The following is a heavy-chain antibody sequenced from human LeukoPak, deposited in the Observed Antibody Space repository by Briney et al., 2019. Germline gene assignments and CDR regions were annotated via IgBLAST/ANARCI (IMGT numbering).Heavy chain of an antibody. V-gene: IGHV7-4-1*02. J-gene: IGHJ4*02. CDR2: INTNTGNP. CDR3: ARGNRKIAVDI. D-gene: IGHD6-19*01. Sequence: ASVKVSRTASGYTFTNYAMNWVRQAPGQGLEWMGWINTNTGNPTYAQGFTGRFVFSLDTSVSTAYLQISSLKAEDTAVYYCARGNRKIAVDIWGQGTLVTVSS. CDR1: GYTFTNYA.